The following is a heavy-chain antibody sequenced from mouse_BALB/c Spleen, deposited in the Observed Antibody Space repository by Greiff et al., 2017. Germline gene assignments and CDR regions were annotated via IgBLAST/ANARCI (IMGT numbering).Heavy chain of an antibody. CDR2: IDPANGNT. V-gene: IGHV14-3*02. D-gene: IGHD2-4*01. CDR3: ARSYYDYDVGAMDY. CDR1: GFNIKDTY. Sequence: EVHLVESGAELVKPGASVKLSCTASGFNIKDTYMHWVKQRPEQGLEWIGRIDPANGNTKYDPKFQGKATITADTSSNTAYLQLSSLTSEDTAVYYCARSYYDYDVGAMDYWGQGTSVTVSS. J-gene: IGHJ4*01.